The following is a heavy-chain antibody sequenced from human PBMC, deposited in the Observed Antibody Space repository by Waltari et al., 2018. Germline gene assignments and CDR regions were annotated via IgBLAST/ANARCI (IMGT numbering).Heavy chain of an antibody. CDR3: ARRGGHGSYYASYYYYYMDV. CDR1: GGSISSYY. Sequence: QVQLQESGPGLVKPSETLSLTCTVSGGSISSYYWSWIRQPPGKGLEWIGYIYYSGSTNYNPSLKSRVTISVDTSKNQFSLKLSSVTAADTAVYYCARRGGHGSYYASYYYYYMDVWGKGTTVTVSS. J-gene: IGHJ6*03. CDR2: IYYSGST. V-gene: IGHV4-59*01. D-gene: IGHD1-26*01.